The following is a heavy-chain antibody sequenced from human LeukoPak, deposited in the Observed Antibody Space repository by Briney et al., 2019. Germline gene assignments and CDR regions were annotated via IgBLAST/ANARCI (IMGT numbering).Heavy chain of an antibody. D-gene: IGHD6-13*01. CDR2: ISAYNGNT. CDR1: GGTFSSYA. Sequence: ASVKVSCKASGGTFSSYAISWVRQAPGQGLEWMGWISAYNGNTNYAQKLQGRVTMTTDTSTSTAYMELRSLRSDDTAVYYCARVGIAAAGTVLLFDYWGQGTLVTVSS. V-gene: IGHV1-18*01. CDR3: ARVGIAAAGTVLLFDY. J-gene: IGHJ4*02.